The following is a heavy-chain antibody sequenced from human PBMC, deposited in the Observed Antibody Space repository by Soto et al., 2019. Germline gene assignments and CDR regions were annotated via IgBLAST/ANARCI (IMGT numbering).Heavy chain of an antibody. V-gene: IGHV1-18*01. Sequence: QGQLVQSGPEVKKPGASVKVSCKASGYTFSRYGISWVRQAPGQGLEWMGWISGYNGDTIYAQKVQGSVTMTIDTSTYTADMELRSLTSDDTAIYYCAKNGQPPYYYYGMDVWGQGTTVTVSS. J-gene: IGHJ6*02. CDR2: ISGYNGDT. CDR3: AKNGQPPYYYYGMDV. D-gene: IGHD2-8*01. CDR1: GYTFSRYG.